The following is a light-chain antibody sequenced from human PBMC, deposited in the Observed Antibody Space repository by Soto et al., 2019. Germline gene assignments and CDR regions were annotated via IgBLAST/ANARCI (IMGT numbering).Light chain of an antibody. V-gene: IGKV1-39*01. CDR2: AAS. CDR1: QSIDRY. CDR3: QQSYNGRT. Sequence: DIQMTQSPSTLSASVGDRVTITCRASQSIDRYLNWYQQKPGEAPNLLIYAASSLHSGVPSRFSGSGSGTDFTLTISSLQPEDFATYFCQQSYNGRTFGQGTKVEI. J-gene: IGKJ1*01.